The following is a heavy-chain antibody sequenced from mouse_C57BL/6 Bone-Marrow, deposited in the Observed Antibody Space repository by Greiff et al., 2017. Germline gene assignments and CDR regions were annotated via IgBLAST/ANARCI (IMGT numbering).Heavy chain of an antibody. CDR2: IYPGTGST. CDR3: AREWITAGVFFDY. Sequence: QVHLQQSGAELVRPGASVKLSCKTSGYIFTSYWIHWVKQRSGQGLEWIARIYPGTGSTYYNEQFKGKATLTADKSSSNAYMQLSSLKSEESAVYFGAREWITAGVFFDYWGQGTTLTVSS. CDR1: GYIFTSYW. V-gene: IGHV1S132*01. D-gene: IGHD1-2*01. J-gene: IGHJ2*01.